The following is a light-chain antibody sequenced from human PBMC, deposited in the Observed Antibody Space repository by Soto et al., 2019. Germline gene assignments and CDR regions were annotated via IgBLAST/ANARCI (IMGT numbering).Light chain of an antibody. Sequence: DIQMTQSPSSLSASVGDRVTITCRASQSIAGYLNWYQQKSGKAPRLLIFGASTLQTGVPSRFSGSGSGTDFALTIRSLQPEDFATYYCQERYSTVPAFGGGTKVEI. CDR3: QERYSTVPA. CDR1: QSIAGY. V-gene: IGKV1-39*01. J-gene: IGKJ4*01. CDR2: GAS.